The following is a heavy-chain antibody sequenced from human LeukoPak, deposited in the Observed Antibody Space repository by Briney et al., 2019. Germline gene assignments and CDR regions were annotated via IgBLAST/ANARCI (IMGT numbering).Heavy chain of an antibody. V-gene: IGHV3-30-3*01. Sequence: GGSLRLSCAASGFTFSSYAMHWVRQAPGKGLEWVAVISYDGSNKYYADSVKGRFTISRDNSKNTLYLQMNSLRAEDTAVYYRARDLYCSGGSCYSGGAFDYWGQGTLVTVSS. CDR2: ISYDGSNK. CDR1: GFTFSSYA. CDR3: ARDLYCSGGSCYSGGAFDY. J-gene: IGHJ4*02. D-gene: IGHD2-15*01.